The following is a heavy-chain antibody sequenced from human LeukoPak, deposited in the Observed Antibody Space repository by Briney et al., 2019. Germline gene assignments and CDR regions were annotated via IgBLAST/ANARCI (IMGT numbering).Heavy chain of an antibody. J-gene: IGHJ6*03. Sequence: GGSLRLSYAASGFTFSSYWMHWVRQAPGKGLVWVSRINSDGSSTSYADSVKGRFSISRDNAKNTLYLQMNSLRAEDTAVYYCARDKSRRNYYYYMDVWGKGTTVTVSS. CDR3: ARDKSRRNYYYYMDV. CDR2: INSDGSST. V-gene: IGHV3-74*01. CDR1: GFTFSSYW.